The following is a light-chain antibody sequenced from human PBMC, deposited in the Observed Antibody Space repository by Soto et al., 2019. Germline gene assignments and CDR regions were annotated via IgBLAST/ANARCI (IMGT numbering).Light chain of an antibody. J-gene: IGKJ5*01. V-gene: IGKV3-15*01. CDR2: GAS. CDR1: QSVSPN. CDR3: QQYDKWPPIT. Sequence: DIVLTQSPSSLSVSPGERATRSCRASQSVSPNLSWYQHNPGQAPRLLIYGASTRAIGFPARFSGSGSGTEFTLTISSLQPEDFAVYYCQQYDKWPPITFGQGTRREIK.